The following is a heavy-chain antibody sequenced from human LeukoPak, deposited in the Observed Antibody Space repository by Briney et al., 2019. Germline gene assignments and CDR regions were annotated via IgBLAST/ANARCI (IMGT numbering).Heavy chain of an antibody. V-gene: IGHV3-43*02. Sequence: GGSLRLSCAASRFTFHDYAIHWVRHAPGRGLEWVSLISGDADATYYADSVEGRFTVARDNTKNSIYLQMNSLRTEDTALYFCAKRGSALYYFDSWGQGTLVTVSS. D-gene: IGHD6-19*01. J-gene: IGHJ4*02. CDR3: AKRGSALYYFDS. CDR1: RFTFHDYA. CDR2: ISGDADAT.